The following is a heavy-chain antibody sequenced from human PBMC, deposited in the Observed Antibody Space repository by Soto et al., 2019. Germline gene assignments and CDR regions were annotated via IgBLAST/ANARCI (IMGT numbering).Heavy chain of an antibody. CDR1: GGSIISDIYF. Sequence: QLQLQESGPGLVKPSETLSLTCTVSGGSIISDIYFWGWIRQPPGKGLEWIGTISYSGSTNYNPSLKSRVTISVDTSKNQFSLRLTSVTAADTAVYYCASGVPYYDSTGYYYFYWGQGTLVTVSS. CDR3: ASGVPYYDSTGYYYFY. V-gene: IGHV4-39*01. J-gene: IGHJ4*02. CDR2: ISYSGST. D-gene: IGHD3-22*01.